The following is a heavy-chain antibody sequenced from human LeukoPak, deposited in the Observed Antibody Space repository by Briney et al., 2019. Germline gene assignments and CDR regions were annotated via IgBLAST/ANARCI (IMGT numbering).Heavy chain of an antibody. V-gene: IGHV3-23*01. CDR3: AKDGGFGGYDLSFDL. J-gene: IGHJ4*02. Sequence: SGGSLRLSCAASGFTFNTYAIGWVRQAPGKGLEWVSLISGSGNYTYFADSVKGRFTISRDNSKNTVYLQMIRLRAEDTALYYCAKDGGFGGYDLSFDLWGQGTLVTVSS. CDR2: ISGSGNYT. D-gene: IGHD5-12*01. CDR1: GFTFNTYA.